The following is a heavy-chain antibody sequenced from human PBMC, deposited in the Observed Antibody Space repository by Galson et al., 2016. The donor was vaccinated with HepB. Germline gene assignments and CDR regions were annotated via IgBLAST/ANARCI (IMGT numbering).Heavy chain of an antibody. CDR1: GFPFSNYA. V-gene: IGHV3-13*01. D-gene: IGHD1-26*01. J-gene: IGHJ6*02. CDR3: ARGLRAGYYWSFDV. CDR2: YVVAGNT. Sequence: SLRLSCAASGFPFSNYAMHWVRQSMGKGLEWVSGYVVAGNTYYADSVKGRFTIAREDGENSLYLQMNSLRAGDTAVYHCARGLRAGYYWSFDVWGQGTTVTVSS.